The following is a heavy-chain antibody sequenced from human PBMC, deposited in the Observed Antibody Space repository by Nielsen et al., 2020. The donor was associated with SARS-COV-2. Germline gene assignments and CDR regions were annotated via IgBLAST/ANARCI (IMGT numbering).Heavy chain of an antibody. CDR2: INRDGSRT. D-gene: IGHD3-16*01. V-gene: IGHV3-74*01. J-gene: IGHJ4*02. CDR1: GFTFSTYG. Sequence: GESLKISCAASGFTFSTYGMNWVRQAPGKGLAWVAHINRDGSRTTYADSVKGRFTISRDNAKNSLYLQINSLRAEDTAVYYCARARGGYDFDYWGQGTLVTVSS. CDR3: ARARGGYDFDY.